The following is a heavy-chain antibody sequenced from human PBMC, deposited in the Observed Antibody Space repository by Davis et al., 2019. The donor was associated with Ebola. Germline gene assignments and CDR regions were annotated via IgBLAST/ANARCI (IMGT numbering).Heavy chain of an antibody. D-gene: IGHD3-9*01. Sequence: GESLKISCAASGFTFSRYEMNWVRQAPGKVLEWVSYISGSATSTFYADSVKGRFTISRDNARDSLYLQMDSLRVEDTAIYYCARDAFSLSRYDTEDHWGQGTLVTVSS. J-gene: IGHJ4*02. CDR1: GFTFSRYE. CDR3: ARDAFSLSRYDTEDH. CDR2: ISGSATST. V-gene: IGHV3-48*03.